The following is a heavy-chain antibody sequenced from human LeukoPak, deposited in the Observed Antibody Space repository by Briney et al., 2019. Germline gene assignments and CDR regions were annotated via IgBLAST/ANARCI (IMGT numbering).Heavy chain of an antibody. CDR3: ARHGYYYGSSGYTNWFDP. Sequence: SETLSLTCTVSGGSISSYYWSWIRQPPGKGLEWIGYIYYSGSTNYNPSLKSRVTISVDTSKNQFSLKLSSVTAADTAVYYCARHGYYYGSSGYTNWFDPWGQGTLVTVSS. J-gene: IGHJ5*02. V-gene: IGHV4-59*08. D-gene: IGHD3-22*01. CDR2: IYYSGST. CDR1: GGSISSYY.